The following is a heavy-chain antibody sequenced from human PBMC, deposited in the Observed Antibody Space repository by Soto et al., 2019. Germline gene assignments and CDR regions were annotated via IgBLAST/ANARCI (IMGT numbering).Heavy chain of an antibody. CDR2: IYYSGST. Sequence: SETLSLTCTVSGGSISSGDYYWSWIRQPPGKGLEWIGNIYYSGSTDYNPSLRSRVTISLDTSKNHFSLGLSSVTAADTAVYYCARDRYYGSGTYYNFYYGMDVWGQGTTVTVSS. D-gene: IGHD3-10*01. CDR3: ARDRYYGSGTYYNFYYGMDV. CDR1: GGSISSGDYY. V-gene: IGHV4-30-4*01. J-gene: IGHJ6*02.